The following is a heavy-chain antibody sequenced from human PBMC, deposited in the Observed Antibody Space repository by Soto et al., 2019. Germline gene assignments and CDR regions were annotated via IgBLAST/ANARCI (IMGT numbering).Heavy chain of an antibody. CDR2: IKQDGSEK. Sequence: EVQLVESGGCLVQPGGSLRLSCAASGFTFSTYWMSWVRQAPGEGLEWVANIKQDGSEKYYVDSVKGRFTISRDNAKNSLYLQMNSLRAEDTAVYYCVRSSTYMDVWGKGTTVTVSS. J-gene: IGHJ6*04. CDR3: VRSSTYMDV. V-gene: IGHV3-7*01. CDR1: GFTFSTYW.